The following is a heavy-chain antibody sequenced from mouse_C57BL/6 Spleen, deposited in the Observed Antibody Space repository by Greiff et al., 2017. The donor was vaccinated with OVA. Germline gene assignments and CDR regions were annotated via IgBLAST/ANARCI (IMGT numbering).Heavy chain of an antibody. CDR2: INPSTGGT. Sequence: VQLKQSGPELVKPGASVKISCKASGYSFTGYYMNWVKQSPEKSLEWIGEINPSTGGTTYNQKFKAKATLTVDKSSSTAYMQLKSLTSEDSAVYYCAREKIYDYGGDFDYWGQGTTLTVSS. V-gene: IGHV1-42*01. CDR3: AREKIYDYGGDFDY. CDR1: GYSFTGYY. D-gene: IGHD2-4*01. J-gene: IGHJ2*01.